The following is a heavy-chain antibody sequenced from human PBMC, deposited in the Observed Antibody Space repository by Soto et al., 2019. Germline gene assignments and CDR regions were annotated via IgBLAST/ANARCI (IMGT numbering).Heavy chain of an antibody. CDR1: GFTFSSYS. CDR3: ARVKTRSVRGRYGMDV. D-gene: IGHD1-26*01. CDR2: ISSSSSTI. Sequence: EVQLMESGGGLVQPGGSLRLSCAASGFTFSSYSMNWVRQAPGKGLEWVSYISSSSSTIYYADSVKGRFTISRDNAKNSLYLQMNSLRDEDTAVYYCARVKTRSVRGRYGMDVWGQGTTVTVSS. V-gene: IGHV3-48*02. J-gene: IGHJ6*02.